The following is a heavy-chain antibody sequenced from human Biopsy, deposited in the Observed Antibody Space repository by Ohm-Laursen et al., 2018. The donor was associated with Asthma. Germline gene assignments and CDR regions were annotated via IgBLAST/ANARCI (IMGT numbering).Heavy chain of an antibody. J-gene: IGHJ6*02. CDR2: TNERGVT. Sequence: GTLSLTWYVYPGSFSGFFWTWIRQSPGKRLEWIGETNERGVTNNNPSLKSRVIISIDTYWNRVSLKLTSVTAADTAVYYCARGPELDVWGQGTTVTVSS. CDR3: ARGPELDV. CDR1: PGSFSGFF. V-gene: IGHV4-34*01.